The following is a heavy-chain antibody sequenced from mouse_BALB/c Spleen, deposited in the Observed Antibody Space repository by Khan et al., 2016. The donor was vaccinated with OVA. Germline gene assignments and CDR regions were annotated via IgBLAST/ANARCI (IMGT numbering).Heavy chain of an antibody. V-gene: IGHV3-2*02. Sequence: EVQLQESGPGLVKPSQSLSLTCTVTGYSITSGYGWNWIRQFPGNKLEWMGYISYSGSTNYNPSLTSLISITRDTSKNQFFLQLNSVTTDDTATYYCDRTARIKYWGQGTTLTVSS. CDR2: ISYSGST. CDR3: DRTARIKY. J-gene: IGHJ2*01. CDR1: GYSITSGYG. D-gene: IGHD1-2*01.